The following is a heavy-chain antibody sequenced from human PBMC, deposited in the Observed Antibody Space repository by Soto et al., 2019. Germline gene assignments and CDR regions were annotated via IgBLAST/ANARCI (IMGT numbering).Heavy chain of an antibody. V-gene: IGHV4-30-4*01. CDR3: AREPLDGMDV. CDR2: TYHTGNT. CDR1: GGSVNTGDNY. J-gene: IGHJ6*02. Sequence: HVQLHQSGPRLVKPSQTLSLECSVIGGSVNTGDNYWSWVRQSPGRGLEWIGYTYHTGNTFYNTALENRVTMSVDASKNQFSLTLTSVTAADTAVYFCAREPLDGMDVWGQGTNVTVSS.